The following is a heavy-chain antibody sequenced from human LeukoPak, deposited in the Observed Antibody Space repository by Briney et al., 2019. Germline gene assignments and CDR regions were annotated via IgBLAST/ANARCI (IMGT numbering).Heavy chain of an antibody. CDR2: IYYSGST. Sequence: SETLSLTCTVSGGSISSYYWNWSRQPPGKGLEWIGYIYYSGSTNFNPSLKSRVTISVDTSKNHFSLRLSSVTAADTAVYYCAREREDCSGGSCRRWFDPWGQGTLVTVSS. V-gene: IGHV4-59*01. J-gene: IGHJ5*02. CDR1: GGSISSYY. D-gene: IGHD2-15*01. CDR3: AREREDCSGGSCRRWFDP.